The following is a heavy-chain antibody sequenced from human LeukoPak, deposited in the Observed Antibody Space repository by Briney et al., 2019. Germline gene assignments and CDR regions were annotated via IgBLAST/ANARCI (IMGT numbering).Heavy chain of an antibody. CDR2: IYTSGST. V-gene: IGHV4-61*02. Sequence: KTSQTLSLTCTVSGGSISSGSYYWSWIRQPAGKGLEWIGRIYTSGSTNYNPSLKSRVTISVDTSKNQFSLKLSSVTAADTAVYYCAREWDFWSGYYNWFDPWGQGTLVTVSS. J-gene: IGHJ5*02. D-gene: IGHD3-3*01. CDR3: AREWDFWSGYYNWFDP. CDR1: GGSISSGSYY.